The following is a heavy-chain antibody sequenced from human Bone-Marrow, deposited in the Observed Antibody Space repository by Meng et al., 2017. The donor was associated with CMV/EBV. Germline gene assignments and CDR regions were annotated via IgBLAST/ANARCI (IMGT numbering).Heavy chain of an antibody. V-gene: IGHV1-2*02. J-gene: IGHJ4*02. CDR2: INPNSGGT. Sequence: GESLKISCAASGFTFSSYGMHWVRQAPGKGLEWVGWINPNSGGTNYAQKFQGRVTMTRDTSISTAYMELSRLRSDDTAVYYCAILLRAAAFDYWGQGTLVTVSS. D-gene: IGHD6-13*01. CDR3: AILLRAAAFDY. CDR1: GFTFSSYG.